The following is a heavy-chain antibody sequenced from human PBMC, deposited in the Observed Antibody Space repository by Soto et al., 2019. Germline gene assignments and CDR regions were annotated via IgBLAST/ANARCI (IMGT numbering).Heavy chain of an antibody. J-gene: IGHJ5*01. CDR2: IGDSEGETT. D-gene: IGHD2-15*01. CDR3: AKGYCGGGRCYDLDNWFDS. Sequence: EVQLLESGGGLVQPGGSLRLSCAASGFTFSTYAMTWVRQAPGKGPEWVSRIGDSEGETTHYADSVKGRFTISRDNAKNTRYLQRNSLRVEGTGIYYCAKGYCGGGRCYDLDNWFDSWGQGPRVTVSS. V-gene: IGHV3-23*01. CDR1: GFTFSTYA.